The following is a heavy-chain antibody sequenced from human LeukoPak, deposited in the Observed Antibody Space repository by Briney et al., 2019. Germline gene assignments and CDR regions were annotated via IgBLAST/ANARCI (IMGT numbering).Heavy chain of an antibody. J-gene: IGHJ4*02. Sequence: GGSLRLSCAASGFTFSTYSMNWVRQAPGKGLEWVSSISSSSSYIYYADSVKGRFTISRDNAKNSLYQQMNSLRAEDTAVYYCARDTRLSGWFDYWGQGTLVTVSS. CDR3: ARDTRLSGWFDY. V-gene: IGHV3-21*01. CDR1: GFTFSTYS. CDR2: ISSSSSYI. D-gene: IGHD6-19*01.